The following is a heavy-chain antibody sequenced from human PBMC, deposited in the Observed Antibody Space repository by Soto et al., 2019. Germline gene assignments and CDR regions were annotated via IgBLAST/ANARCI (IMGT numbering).Heavy chain of an antibody. Sequence: SETLSLTCTVSGDSISSSSYYWSWIRQPPGKGLEWIGSVYYTGSNYCSPSLKNRVTISVDRSKNQFSLKVSSVTAADTAVYYCARHRAYGDYARIYIDSWGQGTLVTVSS. D-gene: IGHD4-17*01. CDR1: GDSISSSSYY. CDR3: ARHRAYGDYARIYIDS. V-gene: IGHV4-39*01. J-gene: IGHJ4*02. CDR2: VYYTGSN.